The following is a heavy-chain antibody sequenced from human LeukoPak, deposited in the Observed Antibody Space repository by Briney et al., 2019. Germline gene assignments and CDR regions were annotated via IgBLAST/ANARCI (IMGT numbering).Heavy chain of an antibody. D-gene: IGHD3-3*01. V-gene: IGHV3-21*06. CDR3: ARDSQTYYDFWSGYYGFDP. J-gene: IGHJ5*02. CDR2: ISSSSSYI. CDR1: GFTFSSYS. Sequence: GGSLRLSCAASGFTFSSYSMNRVRQAPGKGLEWVSSISSSSSYIYYADSVKGRFTISRDNAKNSLYLQMNSLRAEDTAVYYCARDSQTYYDFWSGYYGFDPWGQGTLVTVSS.